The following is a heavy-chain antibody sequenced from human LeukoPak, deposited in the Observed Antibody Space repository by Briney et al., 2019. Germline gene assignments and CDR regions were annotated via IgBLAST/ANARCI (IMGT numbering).Heavy chain of an antibody. Sequence: GRSLRLSCAASGFTFSSYHMHWVRQAPGKGLEWVAVIWYDGSNKYYEDSVKGRSTNSRYNSRKTLYLQMTSLRAEDTAVYYCARVLWFGEVLKGDAFDIWGQGTMVTVSS. V-gene: IGHV3-33*01. CDR2: IWYDGSNK. D-gene: IGHD3-10*01. CDR1: GFTFSSYH. J-gene: IGHJ3*02. CDR3: ARVLWFGEVLKGDAFDI.